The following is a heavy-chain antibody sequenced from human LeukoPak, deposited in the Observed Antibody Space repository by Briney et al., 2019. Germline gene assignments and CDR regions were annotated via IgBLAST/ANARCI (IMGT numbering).Heavy chain of an antibody. D-gene: IGHD3-22*01. CDR3: AKDLGLHYYDSSGYYYPRFPDY. Sequence: GGSLRLSCAASGFTFSSYGMSWVRQAPGKGLEWVSAISGSGGSTYYADSVKGRFTISRDNSKNTLYLQMNSLRAEDTAVYYCAKDLGLHYYDSSGYYYPRFPDYWGQGTLVTVSS. CDR2: ISGSGGST. CDR1: GFTFSSYG. J-gene: IGHJ4*02. V-gene: IGHV3-23*01.